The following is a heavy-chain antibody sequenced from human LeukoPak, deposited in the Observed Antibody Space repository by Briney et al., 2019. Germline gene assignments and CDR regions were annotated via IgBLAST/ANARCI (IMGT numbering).Heavy chain of an antibody. CDR1: IHLHRIL. CDR2: INPNSGDT. D-gene: IGHD6-13*01. Sequence: ASVKVLQGFWIHLHRILYALGATGPWTRAEWMGWINPNSGDTNYAQKFQGWVTMTRDTSISTAYMELSRLRSDDTAVYFCASVIAASGTRNWYFDLWGRGTLVTVSS. V-gene: IGHV1-2*04. CDR3: ASVIAASGTRNWYFDL. J-gene: IGHJ2*01.